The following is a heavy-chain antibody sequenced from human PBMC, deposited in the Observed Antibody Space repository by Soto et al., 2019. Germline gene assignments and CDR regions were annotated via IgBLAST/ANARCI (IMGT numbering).Heavy chain of an antibody. CDR1: GFTFTTYA. D-gene: IGHD2-15*01. V-gene: IGHV3-30*04. Sequence: GGSLRLSCAASGFTFTTYAMHWVRQAPGKGLEWVALISYDGSKKYYADSVKGRFTISRDNAKNSLYLQMNSLRAEDTAVYYCARVGGGDCSGGSCYSGPYFDYWGQGTLVTVSS. J-gene: IGHJ4*02. CDR3: ARVGGGDCSGGSCYSGPYFDY. CDR2: ISYDGSKK.